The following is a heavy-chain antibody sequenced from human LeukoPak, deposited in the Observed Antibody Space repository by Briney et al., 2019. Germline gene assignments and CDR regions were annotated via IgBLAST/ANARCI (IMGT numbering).Heavy chain of an antibody. D-gene: IGHD3/OR15-3a*01. V-gene: IGHV3-7*01. CDR3: ARHLDWTFDW. Sequence: GGSLRLSCAASGFTFSSDWMSWVRQVPGKGLEWVANIKEDGSEKYYVDSVKGRFTISRDNAKNSLYLQMNSLRVEDTAVYYCARHLDWTFDWWGQGTLVTVSS. CDR2: IKEDGSEK. J-gene: IGHJ4*02. CDR1: GFTFSSDW.